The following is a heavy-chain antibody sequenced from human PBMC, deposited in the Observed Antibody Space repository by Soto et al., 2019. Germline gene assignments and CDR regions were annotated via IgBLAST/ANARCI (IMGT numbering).Heavy chain of an antibody. V-gene: IGHV3-30*18. CDR2: ISYDGSDK. CDR1: GFTFSNYG. CDR3: AKVTGYCSSSSCRRDYYYYYGMDV. Sequence: GGSLRLSCAASGFTFSNYGMHWVRQAPGKGLEWVAAISYDGSDKYYADSVKGRFSISTHNSKNTLYLQKNSQRAEDTAVYYCAKVTGYCSSSSCRRDYYYYYGMDVWGQGTTVTVSS. D-gene: IGHD2-2*01. J-gene: IGHJ6*02.